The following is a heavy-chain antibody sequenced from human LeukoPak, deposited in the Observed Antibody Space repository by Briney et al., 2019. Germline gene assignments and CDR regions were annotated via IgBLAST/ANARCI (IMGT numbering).Heavy chain of an antibody. Sequence: PSQTLSLTCTVSGGSISSGSYYWSWIRQPAGKGLEWIGRIYTSGSTNYNPSLKSRVTISVDTSKNQFSLKLSSVTAADTAVYYCARVRSGSGSYGFDYWGQGTLVTVSS. D-gene: IGHD3-10*01. CDR3: ARVRSGSGSYGFDY. V-gene: IGHV4-61*02. CDR2: IYTSGST. CDR1: GGSISSGSYY. J-gene: IGHJ4*02.